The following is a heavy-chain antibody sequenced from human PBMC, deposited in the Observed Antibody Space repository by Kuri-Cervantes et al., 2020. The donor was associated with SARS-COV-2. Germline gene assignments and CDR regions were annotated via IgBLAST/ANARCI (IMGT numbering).Heavy chain of an antibody. Sequence: GESLKISCAASGFTFSSYGMHWVRQAPGKVLGWVAVISYDGSNKYYADSVKGRFTISRDNSKNTLYMQMDILRAEDTAVYYCAKGGGPGSYIPLDYWGQGTLVTVSS. D-gene: IGHD1-26*01. V-gene: IGHV3-30*18. CDR1: GFTFSSYG. CDR2: ISYDGSNK. J-gene: IGHJ4*02. CDR3: AKGGGPGSYIPLDY.